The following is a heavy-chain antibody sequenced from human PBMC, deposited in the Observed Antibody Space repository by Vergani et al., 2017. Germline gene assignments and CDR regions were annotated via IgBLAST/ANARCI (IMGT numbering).Heavy chain of an antibody. V-gene: IGHV3-69-1*01. CDR2: ISSSSTI. Sequence: EVQVVESGGGLVQPGGSLRLSCAASGFVFSESPIHWVRQAPGKGLEWVSSISSSSTIYYADSVKGRFTISRDNAKNSLYLQMNNLRVEDTAVYYCARDLLPGTLLLLAYWGQGTLISVSS. J-gene: IGHJ4*02. CDR1: GFVFSESP. CDR3: ARDLLPGTLLLLAY. D-gene: IGHD1-7*01.